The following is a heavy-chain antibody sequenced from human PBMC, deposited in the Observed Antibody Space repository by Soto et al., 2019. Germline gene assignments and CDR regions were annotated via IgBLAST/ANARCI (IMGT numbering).Heavy chain of an antibody. Sequence: GGSLRLSCAASGFTFSSYAMSWVRQAPGKGLEWVSAISGSDGSTYYADSVKGRFTISRDNSKNTLYLQINSLRAEDTAVYYCAKVGRITMVRGVISYNWFDPWRQGTLVTVSS. CDR3: AKVGRITMVRGVISYNWFDP. CDR2: ISGSDGST. D-gene: IGHD3-10*01. CDR1: GFTFSSYA. V-gene: IGHV3-23*01. J-gene: IGHJ5*02.